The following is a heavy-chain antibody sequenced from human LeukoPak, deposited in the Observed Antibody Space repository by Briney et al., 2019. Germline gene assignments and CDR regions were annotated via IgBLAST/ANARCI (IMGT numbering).Heavy chain of an antibody. D-gene: IGHD1-26*01. CDR3: AKGIVGATRKINFFDY. V-gene: IGHV3-23*01. J-gene: IGHJ4*02. CDR1: GVTCSSYA. CDR2: ISGTGGST. Sequence: GGSLRLSCADSGVTCSSYAMSSARQAPGKGLEWVSAISGTGGSTYYADSVEGRFTSSRDNSKNTLYLQMNSLRAEDTAVYYCAKGIVGATRKINFFDYWGQGTLVTVSS.